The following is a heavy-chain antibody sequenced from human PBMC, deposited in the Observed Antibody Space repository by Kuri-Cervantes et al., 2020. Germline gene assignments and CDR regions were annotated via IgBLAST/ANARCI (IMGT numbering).Heavy chain of an antibody. Sequence: ASVKVSCKASGYTFTSYGISWVRQAPGQGLEWMGWISAYNGNTNYAQKLQGRVTMTTDKSTSTAYMELSSLRSEDTAVYYCAKGVPAAMLYWFDPWGQGTQVTVSS. CDR2: ISAYNGNT. CDR3: AKGVPAAMLYWFDP. CDR1: GYTFTSYG. J-gene: IGHJ5*02. D-gene: IGHD2-2*01. V-gene: IGHV1-18*01.